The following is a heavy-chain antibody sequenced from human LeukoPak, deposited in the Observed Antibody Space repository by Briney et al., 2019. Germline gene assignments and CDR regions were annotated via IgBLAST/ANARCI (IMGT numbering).Heavy chain of an antibody. V-gene: IGHV4-34*01. J-gene: IGHJ2*01. Sequence: PSETLSPTCAVYDGSFSGYYSSWIRQPPGKGLEWIGEIHYTGATNYNPPLKSRVTISGDTSKNQFSLNLWSVTAADTAVYYRARGRPGVYYFDLWDRGALVTVSS. D-gene: IGHD5/OR15-5a*01. CDR3: ARGRPGVYYFDL. CDR1: DGSFSGYY. CDR2: IHYTGAT.